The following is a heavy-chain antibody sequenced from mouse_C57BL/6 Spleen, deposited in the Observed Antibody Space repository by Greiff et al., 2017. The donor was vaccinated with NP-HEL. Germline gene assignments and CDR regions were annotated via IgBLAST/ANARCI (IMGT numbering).Heavy chain of an antibody. V-gene: IGHV5-4*01. CDR2: ISDGGSYT. Sequence: EVKVVESGGGLVKPGGSLKLSCAASGFTFSSYAMSWVRQTPEKRLEWVATISDGGSYTYYPDNVKGRFTISRDNAKNNLYLQMSHLKSEDTAMYYCARDPGGNHFDYWGQGTTLTVSS. CDR1: GFTFSSYA. D-gene: IGHD2-1*01. CDR3: ARDPGGNHFDY. J-gene: IGHJ2*01.